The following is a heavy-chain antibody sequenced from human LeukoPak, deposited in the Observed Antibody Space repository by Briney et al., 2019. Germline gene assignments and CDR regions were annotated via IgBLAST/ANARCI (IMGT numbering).Heavy chain of an antibody. V-gene: IGHV3-30*18. D-gene: IGHD1-14*01. Sequence: GGSLRLSCAASGFTFSSYGIHWVRLPPGKGLEWVAATSNDGSYKYSADSVRGRFTISRDNSKNTVYLQMNSLRAEDTAVYYCAKGEDHAGPSGFDPWAGEPWSPSPQ. CDR3: AKGEDHAGPSGFDP. CDR2: TSNDGSYK. CDR1: GFTFSSYG. J-gene: IGHJ5*02.